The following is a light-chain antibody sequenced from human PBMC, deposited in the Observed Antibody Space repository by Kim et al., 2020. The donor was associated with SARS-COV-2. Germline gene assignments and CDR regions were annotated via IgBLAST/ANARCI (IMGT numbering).Light chain of an antibody. CDR3: SSQTSSLTVL. J-gene: IGLJ2*01. CDR2: DVT. V-gene: IGLV2-14*01. CDR1: SSDVGGYNY. Sequence: QSALTQPASVSGSPGQSITISCTGTSSDVGGYNYVSWYQQHPGKAPKLIIYDVTQRASGISDRFSGSKPANTASLTISGPQTEDEADYYCSSQTSSLTVLFGGGTQLTVL.